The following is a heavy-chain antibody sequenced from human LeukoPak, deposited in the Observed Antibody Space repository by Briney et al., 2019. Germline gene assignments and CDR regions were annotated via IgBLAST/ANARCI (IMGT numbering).Heavy chain of an antibody. V-gene: IGHV1-8*01. D-gene: IGHD3-22*01. J-gene: IGHJ4*02. CDR1: GYTFTSYD. Sequence: ASVKVSCKASGYTFTSYDINWVRQATGQGLEWMGWMNPNSGNTGYAQKFQGRVTMTRNTSISTAYMELSSLRSEDTAVYYCARGLHAAGYYDSSGYYNDYWGQGTLVTVSS. CDR2: MNPNSGNT. CDR3: ARGLHAAGYYDSSGYYNDY.